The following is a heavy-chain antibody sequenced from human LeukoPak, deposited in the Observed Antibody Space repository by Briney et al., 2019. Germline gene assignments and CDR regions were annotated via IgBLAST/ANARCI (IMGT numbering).Heavy chain of an antibody. J-gene: IGHJ6*02. CDR1: GFTFSSYA. CDR3: ARAVRGYSYGYYGMDV. Sequence: GSLRLSCAASGFTFSSYAMSWVRQAPGKGLEWVSAISGSGGSTYYADSVKGRFTISRDNSKNTLYLQMNSLRAEDTAVYYCARAVRGYSYGYYGMDVWGQGTTVTVSS. D-gene: IGHD5-18*01. V-gene: IGHV3-23*01. CDR2: ISGSGGST.